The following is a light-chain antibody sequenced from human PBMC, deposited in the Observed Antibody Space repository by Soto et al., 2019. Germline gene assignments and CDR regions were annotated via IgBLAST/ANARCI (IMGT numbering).Light chain of an antibody. V-gene: IGKV3-20*01. CDR3: QQYSSTFWT. J-gene: IGKJ1*01. Sequence: EIVLTQSPGTLSLSPGERATLSCRAGQSISSSYLAWYQQKPGQAPRLLAYGASSRAPGIPDRFSGSGSGTDFTLTISRLEPEDFALYYCQQYSSTFWTFGQGTKVEIK. CDR2: GAS. CDR1: QSISSSY.